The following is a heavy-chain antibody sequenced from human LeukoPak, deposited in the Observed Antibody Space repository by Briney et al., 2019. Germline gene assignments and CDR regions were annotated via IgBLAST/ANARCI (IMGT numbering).Heavy chain of an antibody. J-gene: IGHJ4*02. V-gene: IGHV3-33*03. D-gene: IGHD6-19*01. CDR2: IWYDGSNK. Sequence: GGSLRLSCAASGFTFSSYGMHWVRQAPGKGLEWVAVIWYDGSNKYYADSVKGRFTISRDNAKNSLYLQMNSLRAEDTALYYCAKDIGPTKYSSGWYYGFDYWGQGTLVTVSS. CDR1: GFTFSSYG. CDR3: AKDIGPTKYSSGWYYGFDY.